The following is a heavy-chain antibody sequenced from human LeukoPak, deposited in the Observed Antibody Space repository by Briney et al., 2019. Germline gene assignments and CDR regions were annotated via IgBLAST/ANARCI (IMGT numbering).Heavy chain of an antibody. D-gene: IGHD1-26*01. CDR3: ARDVGGSYSGY. J-gene: IGHJ4*02. Sequence: GGSLRLSCTASGFTFGDYAMSWFRQAPGKGLEWVGFIRGKAYGGTTEYAASVRGRFTISSDDSKSIAYLQMNSLKTVDTAVYYCARDVGGSYSGYWGQGTLVTVSS. V-gene: IGHV3-49*03. CDR2: IRGKAYGGTT. CDR1: GFTFGDYA.